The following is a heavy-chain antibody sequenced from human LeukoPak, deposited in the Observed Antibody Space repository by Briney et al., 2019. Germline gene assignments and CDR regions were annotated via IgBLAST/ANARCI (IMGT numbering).Heavy chain of an antibody. J-gene: IGHJ3*02. CDR3: ARVYYDFWSGYYPDAFDI. D-gene: IGHD3-3*01. Sequence: GGSLRLPCAASGFTFSSYWMSWVRQAPGKGLEWVANIKQDGSEKYYVDSVKGRFTISRDNAKNSLYLQMNSLRAEDTAVYYCARVYYDFWSGYYPDAFDIWGQGTMVTVSS. V-gene: IGHV3-7*01. CDR1: GFTFSSYW. CDR2: IKQDGSEK.